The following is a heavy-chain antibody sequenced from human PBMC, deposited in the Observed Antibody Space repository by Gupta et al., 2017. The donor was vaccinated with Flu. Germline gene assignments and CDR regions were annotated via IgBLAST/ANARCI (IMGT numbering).Heavy chain of an antibody. CDR1: GGSIRIYY. J-gene: IGHJ4*02. CDR2: VYDTGST. Sequence: SLTCTVSGGSIRIYYWTWIRQVPGKGLEWIGNVYDTGSTNYNPSLNSRVTISLDKSKSQFSLKLKSVTAADTAIYYCARDKVRFLFWGQGTRVTVSS. CDR3: ARDKVRFLF. V-gene: IGHV4-59*01. D-gene: IGHD3-3*01.